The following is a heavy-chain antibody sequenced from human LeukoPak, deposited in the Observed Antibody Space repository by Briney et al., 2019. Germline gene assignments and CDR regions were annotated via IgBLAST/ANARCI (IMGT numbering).Heavy chain of an antibody. V-gene: IGHV4-39*07. Sequence: SETLSLTCTVSGGSISTSNYYWGWIRQPPGKGLEWIGNIFYSGSTYYSPSLRSRVTISLDTSRNQFSLKLNSVTAADTAVYYCAKDGRRWKTYYYGSGSYPEWGQGTLVTVSS. CDR3: AKDGRRWKTYYYGSGSYPE. CDR1: GGSISTSNYY. D-gene: IGHD3-10*01. J-gene: IGHJ4*02. CDR2: IFYSGST.